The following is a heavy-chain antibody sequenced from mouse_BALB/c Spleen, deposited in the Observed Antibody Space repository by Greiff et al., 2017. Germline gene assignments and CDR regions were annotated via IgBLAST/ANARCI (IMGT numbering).Heavy chain of an antibody. V-gene: IGHV1-54*03. J-gene: IGHJ4*01. D-gene: IGHD4-1*01. CDR2: INPGSGGT. CDR3: ARVGLGDAMDY. CDR1: GYAFTNYL. Sequence: QVQLQQSGAELVRPGTSVKVSCKASGYAFTNYLIEWVKQRPGQGLEWIGVINPGSGGTNYNEKFKGKATLTADKSSSTAYMQLSSLTSDDSAVYFCARVGLGDAMDYWGQGTSVTVSS.